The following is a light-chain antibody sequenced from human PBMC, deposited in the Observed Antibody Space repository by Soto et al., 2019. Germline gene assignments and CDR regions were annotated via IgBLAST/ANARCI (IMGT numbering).Light chain of an antibody. Sequence: EIVSTQSPATLSLSPGERATLSCRASQSVNSFLAWYQQKPGLAPRLLIYDASSRATGIPPRFSGSGSGTDFTLTISSLEPEDFAVYYCQHRSIWPVSFGQGTRLEI. V-gene: IGKV3-11*01. CDR3: QHRSIWPVS. J-gene: IGKJ5*01. CDR1: QSVNSF. CDR2: DAS.